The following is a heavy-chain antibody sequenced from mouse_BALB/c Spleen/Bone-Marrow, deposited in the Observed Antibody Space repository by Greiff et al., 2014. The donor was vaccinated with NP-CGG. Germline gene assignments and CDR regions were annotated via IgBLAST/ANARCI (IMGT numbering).Heavy chain of an antibody. CDR1: GYTFTDYE. Sequence: VKLQESGAELVRPGASVTLSCKASGYTFTDYEMHWVKQTPVHGLEWIGAIDPETGGTAYNQKFKDKATLTADKSSSTAYMELRSLTSEDSAVYYCTRWDGNYGWFAYWGQGTLVTVSA. V-gene: IGHV1-15*01. D-gene: IGHD2-1*01. CDR3: TRWDGNYGWFAY. CDR2: IDPETGGT. J-gene: IGHJ3*01.